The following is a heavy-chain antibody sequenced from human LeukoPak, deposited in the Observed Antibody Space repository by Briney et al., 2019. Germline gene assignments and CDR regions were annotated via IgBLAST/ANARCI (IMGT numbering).Heavy chain of an antibody. J-gene: IGHJ4*02. D-gene: IGHD5-18*01. CDR3: ARALNRVPTAIDY. V-gene: IGHV3-74*01. Sequence: GRSLRLSCAASGFTFSSYWMHWVRQAPGKGLVWVSRINSDGSSTSYADSVKGRFTISRDNAKNTLYLQMNSLRAEDTAVYYCARALNRVPTAIDYWGQGTLVTVSS. CDR2: INSDGSST. CDR1: GFTFSSYW.